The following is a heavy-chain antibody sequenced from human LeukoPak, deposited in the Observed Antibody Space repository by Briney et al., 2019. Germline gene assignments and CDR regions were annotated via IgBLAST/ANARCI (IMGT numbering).Heavy chain of an antibody. CDR2: IGDSGDNT. V-gene: IGHV3-23*01. CDR3: AKVPLGSGSYFPYYYYMDV. J-gene: IGHJ6*03. D-gene: IGHD1-26*01. Sequence: GGSLRLSCAASVFPLRNYAMTWLRHAPGKGLEWGSDIGDSGDNTYYPDSVKGRFTISRDSSKNTLYLQMNSMRAEDTAVYYCAKVPLGSGSYFPYYYYMDVWGKGTTVTVSS. CDR1: VFPLRNYA.